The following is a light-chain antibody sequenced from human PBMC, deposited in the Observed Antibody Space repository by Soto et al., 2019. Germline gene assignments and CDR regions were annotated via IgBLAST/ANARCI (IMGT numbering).Light chain of an antibody. CDR1: ETVNSNY. V-gene: IGKV3-20*01. J-gene: IGKJ1*01. CDR3: QQYGSSRT. CDR2: GAS. Sequence: EIVLTQSPGTLSLSPVERATLSCMASETVNSNYLAWYQQKRGQAPRLLIYGASRRATGIPDRFSGSGSGTDFTLTITRLEPEDFAVYYCQQYGSSRTFGQGTKVDIK.